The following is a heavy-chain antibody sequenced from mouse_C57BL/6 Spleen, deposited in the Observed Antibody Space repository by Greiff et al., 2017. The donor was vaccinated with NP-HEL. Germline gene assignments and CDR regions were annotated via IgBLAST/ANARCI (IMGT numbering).Heavy chain of an antibody. CDR1: GYAFSSSW. CDR3: ARGYYSNSAWFAY. D-gene: IGHD2-5*01. Sequence: VQLQQSGPELVKPGASVKISCKASGYAFSSSWMNWVKQRPGKGLEGIGRIYPGDGDTNYNGKFKGKATLTADKSSSTAYMQLSSLTSEDSAVYFCARGYYSNSAWFAYWGQGTLVTVSA. CDR2: IYPGDGDT. V-gene: IGHV1-82*01. J-gene: IGHJ3*01.